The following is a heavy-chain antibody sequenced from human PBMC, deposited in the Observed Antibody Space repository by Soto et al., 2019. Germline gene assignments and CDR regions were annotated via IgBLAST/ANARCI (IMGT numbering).Heavy chain of an antibody. CDR1: GYTFTSYA. J-gene: IGHJ5*02. CDR3: ARDSIAVAGTLFRFDP. Sequence: ASVKVSCKASGYTFTSYAMHWVRQAPGQRLEWMGWINAGNGNTKYSQKFQGRVTITRDTSASTAYMELSSLRSEDTAVYYCARDSIAVAGTLFRFDPWGQGTLVTVSS. V-gene: IGHV1-3*01. D-gene: IGHD6-19*01. CDR2: INAGNGNT.